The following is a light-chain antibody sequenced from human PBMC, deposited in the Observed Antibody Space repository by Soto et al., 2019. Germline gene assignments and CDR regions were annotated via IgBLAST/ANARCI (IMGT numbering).Light chain of an antibody. CDR2: WAS. J-gene: IGKJ1*01. CDR3: QQYYNPPQT. Sequence: DIVMTQSPDSLAVSLGERATINCKSSQSVLYSPNNRNYLAWYQQKPGQPPKLLIYWASTRESGVPDRFSGSGSGTDLTLTISSLQAEDVAAYYCQQYYNPPQTFGQGTKVEIK. V-gene: IGKV4-1*01. CDR1: QSVLYSPNNRNY.